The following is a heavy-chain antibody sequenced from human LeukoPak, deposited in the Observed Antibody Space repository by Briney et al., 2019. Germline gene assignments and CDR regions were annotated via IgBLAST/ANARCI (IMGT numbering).Heavy chain of an antibody. CDR3: ARDLDCGGDCRLRAFDI. J-gene: IGHJ3*02. Sequence: ASVKVSCKASGYTFTSYGISWVRQAPGQGLEWMGWISAYNGNTNYAQKLQGRVTMTTDTSTSTAYMEPRSLRSDDTAVYYCARDLDCGGDCRLRAFDIWGQGTMVTVSS. CDR1: GYTFTSYG. V-gene: IGHV1-18*01. CDR2: ISAYNGNT. D-gene: IGHD2-21*02.